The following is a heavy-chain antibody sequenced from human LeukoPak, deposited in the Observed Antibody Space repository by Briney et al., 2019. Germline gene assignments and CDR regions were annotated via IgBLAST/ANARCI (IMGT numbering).Heavy chain of an antibody. V-gene: IGHV3-23*01. D-gene: IGHD3-16*01. CDR2: ISGSGGST. CDR1: GFSLNTYD. CDR3: AKLGQPRTSPRGWFDP. Sequence: TGGSLRLSCVVSGFSLNTYDMTWVRQAPGKGLEWVSAISGSGGSTYYADSVKGRFTISRDNAKNTLYLQMNSLRAEDTAVYYCAKLGQPRTSPRGWFDPWGQGTLVTVSS. J-gene: IGHJ5*02.